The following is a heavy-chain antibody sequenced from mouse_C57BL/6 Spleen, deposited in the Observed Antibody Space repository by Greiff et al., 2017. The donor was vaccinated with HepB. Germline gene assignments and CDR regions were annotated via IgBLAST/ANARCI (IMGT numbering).Heavy chain of an antibody. CDR1: GFTFTSYA. Sequence: EVKLMESGGGLVKPGGSLKLSCAASGFTFTSYAMSWVRQTPEKRLEWVATISDGGSYTYYPDNVKGRFTISRDNARNNLYMQMSQLKSEDTAMYYCTMDRGCAMDYWGQGTSVTVSS. V-gene: IGHV5-4*03. CDR2: ISDGGSYT. J-gene: IGHJ4*01. CDR3: TMDRGCAMDY.